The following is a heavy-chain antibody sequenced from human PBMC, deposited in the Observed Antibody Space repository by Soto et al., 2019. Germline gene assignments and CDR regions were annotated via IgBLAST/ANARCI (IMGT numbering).Heavy chain of an antibody. J-gene: IGHJ5*02. Sequence: QVQLQESGPGLVKPLQTLSLTCTVSGGSISSGGYYWSWIRQHPGKGLEWIGYIYYSGSTYYNPSLKSRVTISVDTSKNQFSLKLSSVTAADTAVYYCARGDSSSSPRTNWFDPWGQGTLVTVSS. D-gene: IGHD6-6*01. CDR3: ARGDSSSSPRTNWFDP. CDR1: GGSISSGGYY. V-gene: IGHV4-31*03. CDR2: IYYSGST.